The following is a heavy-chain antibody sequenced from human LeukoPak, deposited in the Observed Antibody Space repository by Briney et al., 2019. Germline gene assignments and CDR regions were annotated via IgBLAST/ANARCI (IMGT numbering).Heavy chain of an antibody. Sequence: GGSLRLSCAASGFTFRSYAMTWVRQAPGKGLEWVSAISGSGGSTYYADSVKGRFTISRDNSKNTLYLQMNSLRAEDTAVYYCAKVPSYSSSWYGEYNWFDPWGQGTLVTVSS. V-gene: IGHV3-23*01. D-gene: IGHD6-13*01. CDR1: GFTFRSYA. CDR3: AKVPSYSSSWYGEYNWFDP. J-gene: IGHJ5*02. CDR2: ISGSGGST.